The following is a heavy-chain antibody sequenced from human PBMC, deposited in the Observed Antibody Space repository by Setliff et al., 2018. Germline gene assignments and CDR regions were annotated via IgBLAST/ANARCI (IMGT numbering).Heavy chain of an antibody. CDR3: VRREYGSSNLHFHH. CDR1: GFTFSNYA. CDR2: ISWDGETV. V-gene: IGHV3-9*01. D-gene: IGHD6-6*01. Sequence: GGSLRLSCAVSGFTFSNYAMNWVRQPPGKGLEWVSGISWDGETVGYGDSVRGRFTISRDNAKNYLHLQMNSLTTEDTAFYYCVRREYGSSNLHFHHWGQGTLVTVSS. J-gene: IGHJ4*02.